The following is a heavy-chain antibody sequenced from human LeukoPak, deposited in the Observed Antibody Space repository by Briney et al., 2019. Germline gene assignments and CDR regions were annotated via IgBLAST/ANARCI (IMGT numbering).Heavy chain of an antibody. D-gene: IGHD5-24*01. Sequence: GGSLRLSCAASGFAVSSKYMNWVRQAPGKGLEWVTVIYLDGRADYADSVKGRFTISSDNSKNTVYLQMNSLKDEDAAVYYCARDAETSLANWGQGTLVTVSP. CDR2: IYLDGRA. J-gene: IGHJ4*02. CDR3: ARDAETSLAN. V-gene: IGHV3-66*01. CDR1: GFAVSSKY.